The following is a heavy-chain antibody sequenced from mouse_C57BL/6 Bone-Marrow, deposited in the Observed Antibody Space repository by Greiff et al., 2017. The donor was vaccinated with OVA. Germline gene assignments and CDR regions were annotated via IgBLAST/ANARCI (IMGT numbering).Heavy chain of an antibody. V-gene: IGHV5-4*01. CDR3: ARASDSSGYYAMDY. CDR1: GFTFSSYA. D-gene: IGHD3-2*02. J-gene: IGHJ4*01. Sequence: EVQGVESGGGLVKPGGSLKLSCAASGFTFSSYAMSWVRQTPEKRLEWVATISDGGSYTYYPDNVKGRFTISRDNAKNNLYLQMSHLKSEDTAMYYCARASDSSGYYAMDYWGQGTSVTVSS. CDR2: ISDGGSYT.